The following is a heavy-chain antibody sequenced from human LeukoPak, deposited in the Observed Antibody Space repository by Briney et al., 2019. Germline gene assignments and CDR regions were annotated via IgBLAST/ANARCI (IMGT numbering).Heavy chain of an antibody. CDR3: AKDMGYYDSRGYYYQDY. CDR1: GFTFSSYG. J-gene: IGHJ4*02. D-gene: IGHD3-22*01. Sequence: GGSLRLSCAASGFTFSSYGMHWVRQAPGKGLEWVAFIRYDGSNKYYADSVKGRFTISRDNSKNTLYLQMNSLRAEDTAVYYCAKDMGYYDSRGYYYQDYWGQGTLVTVSS. V-gene: IGHV3-30*02. CDR2: IRYDGSNK.